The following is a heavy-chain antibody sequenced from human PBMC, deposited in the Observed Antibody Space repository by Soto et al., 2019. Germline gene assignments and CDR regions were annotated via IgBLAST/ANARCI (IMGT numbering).Heavy chain of an antibody. Sequence: GGSLRLSCAASGFTFSSYAMSWVRQAPGKGLEWVSAISGSGGSTYYADSVKGRFTISRDNSKNTLYLQMNSLRAEDTAVYYCEKEPSKNYYDSSGYFPGGFDYWGQGTLVTVSS. D-gene: IGHD3-22*01. CDR3: EKEPSKNYYDSSGYFPGGFDY. J-gene: IGHJ4*02. CDR2: ISGSGGST. CDR1: GFTFSSYA. V-gene: IGHV3-23*01.